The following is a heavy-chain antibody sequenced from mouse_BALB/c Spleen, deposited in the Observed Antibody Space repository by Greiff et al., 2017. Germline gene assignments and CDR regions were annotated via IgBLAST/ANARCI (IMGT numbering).Heavy chain of an antibody. Sequence: DVQLQESGPGLVKPSQSLSLTCSATGYSFTSGYYWYWIRKFPGNKLEWMGFISYDGSNNYNPSLKNRISITHDTSKNQFFLQLNSVTTEDTATYYCAREEVLRSFAYWGQGTLVTVSA. J-gene: IGHJ3*01. CDR1: GYSFTSGYY. D-gene: IGHD1-1*01. V-gene: IGHV3-6*02. CDR2: ISYDGSN. CDR3: AREEVLRSFAY.